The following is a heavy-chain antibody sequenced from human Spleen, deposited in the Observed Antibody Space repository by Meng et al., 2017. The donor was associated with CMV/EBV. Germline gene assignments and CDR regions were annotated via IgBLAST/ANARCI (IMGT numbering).Heavy chain of an antibody. Sequence: ASGFTFSDYYMSWVRQAPGQGLEWVSYISEGDTNINYADSVRGRFTIARDNAKNSLYLQMNSLRAEDTAVYYCVVNSGDYPPYYFDHWGHGTLVTVSS. CDR1: GFTFSDYY. CDR2: ISEGDTNI. J-gene: IGHJ4*01. V-gene: IGHV3-11*04. D-gene: IGHD1-26*01. CDR3: VVNSGDYPPYYFDH.